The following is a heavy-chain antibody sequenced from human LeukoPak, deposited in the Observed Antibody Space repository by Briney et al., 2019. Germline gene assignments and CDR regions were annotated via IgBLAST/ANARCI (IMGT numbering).Heavy chain of an antibody. J-gene: IGHJ4*02. Sequence: SETLSLTCTVSGGSISSYYWSWIRQPPGKGLEWIGYIYYSGRTNYNPSLKSRVTISADTSKNQFSLKLSSVTAADTAVYYCATLKSGYSSPFDYWGQGTLVTVSS. D-gene: IGHD5-18*01. V-gene: IGHV4-59*08. CDR3: ATLKSGYSSPFDY. CDR2: IYYSGRT. CDR1: GGSISSYY.